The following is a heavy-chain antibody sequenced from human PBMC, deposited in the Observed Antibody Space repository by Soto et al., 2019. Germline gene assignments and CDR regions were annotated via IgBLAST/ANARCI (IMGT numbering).Heavy chain of an antibody. CDR3: ATSPRITIFGVVILGDYYYYGMDV. CDR2: ISGSGGST. V-gene: IGHV3-23*01. J-gene: IGHJ6*02. D-gene: IGHD3-3*01. Sequence: GGSLRLSCAASGFTFSSYAMSWVRQAPGKGLEWVSAISGSGGSTYYADSVKGRFTISRDNSKNTLYLQMNSLRAEDTAVYYCATSPRITIFGVVILGDYYYYGMDVWGQGTTVTVSS. CDR1: GFTFSSYA.